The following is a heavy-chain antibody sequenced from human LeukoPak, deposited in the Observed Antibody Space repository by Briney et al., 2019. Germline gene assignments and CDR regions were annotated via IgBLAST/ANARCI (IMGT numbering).Heavy chain of an antibody. CDR2: IYSDGNT. CDR3: ARDPGYSYGYDY. V-gene: IGHV3-53*01. J-gene: IGHJ4*02. CDR1: GFSVSSNY. D-gene: IGHD5-18*01. Sequence: GGSLRLSCAASGFSVSSNYMSWVRQAPGEGLEWVSVIYSDGNTYYADSVKGRFTISRDNSKNTLYLQMNSLRPEDTAVYYCARDPGYSYGYDYWGQGTLVTVSS.